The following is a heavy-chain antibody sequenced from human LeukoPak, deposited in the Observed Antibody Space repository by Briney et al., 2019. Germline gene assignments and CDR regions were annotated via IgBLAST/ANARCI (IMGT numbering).Heavy chain of an antibody. CDR2: LNHNGGVT. J-gene: IGHJ5*02. CDR3: AIQGELGLGFDP. V-gene: IGHV1-2*02. Sequence: SVKVSCKASGYTFTEHYIHWARQAPGQGLEWMGWLNHNGGVTNYAQKFQSRVTMTRDSSISTAYMDLSRLTSDGTAVYYFAIQGELGLGFDPWGQGTLVTVSS. D-gene: IGHD1-26*01. CDR1: GYTFTEHY.